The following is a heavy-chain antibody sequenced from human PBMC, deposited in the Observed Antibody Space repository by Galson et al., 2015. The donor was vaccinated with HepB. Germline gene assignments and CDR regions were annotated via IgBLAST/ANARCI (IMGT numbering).Heavy chain of an antibody. J-gene: IGHJ4*02. CDR1: GYTFTGYY. Sequence: SVKVSCKASGYTFTGYYMHWVRQAPGQGLEWMGRINPYSSGTNHAQKFQGRVTMTRDTSISTAYMELNRLTSDDTAVCYCARDGAVGATWIVYWGQGALVTVSS. V-gene: IGHV1-2*06. D-gene: IGHD1-26*01. CDR3: ARDGAVGATWIVY. CDR2: INPYSSGT.